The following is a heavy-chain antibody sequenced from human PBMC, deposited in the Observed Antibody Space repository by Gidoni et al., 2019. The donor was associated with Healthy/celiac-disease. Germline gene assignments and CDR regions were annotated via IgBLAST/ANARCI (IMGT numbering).Heavy chain of an antibody. Sequence: QVQLVQSGAEVKKPGASVKVSCKASGYTFTSYDINWVRQATGQGLEWMGWMKPNRGNTGYAQNFQGRVTMTRNTSISTAYMELSSLRSEDTAVYYCARSFGGSNYYYGMDVWGQGTTVTVSS. J-gene: IGHJ6*02. D-gene: IGHD2-15*01. V-gene: IGHV1-8*01. CDR1: GYTFTSYD. CDR2: MKPNRGNT. CDR3: ARSFGGSNYYYGMDV.